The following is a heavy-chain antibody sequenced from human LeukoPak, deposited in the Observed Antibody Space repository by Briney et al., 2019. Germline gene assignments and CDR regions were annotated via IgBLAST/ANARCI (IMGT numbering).Heavy chain of an antibody. CDR1: GGSISSYY. D-gene: IGHD5-12*01. V-gene: IGHV4-4*07. Sequence: SETLSLTCTVSGGSISSYYWSWIRQPAGKGLEWIGRIYTSGSTNYNPSLKSRVTMSVDTSKNQFYLKLSSVTAADTAVYYCARFGYSGYGLYYFDYWGQGTLVTVSS. CDR3: ARFGYSGYGLYYFDY. J-gene: IGHJ4*02. CDR2: IYTSGST.